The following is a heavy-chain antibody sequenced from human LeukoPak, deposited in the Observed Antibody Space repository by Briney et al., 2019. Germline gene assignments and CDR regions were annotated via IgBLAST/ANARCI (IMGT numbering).Heavy chain of an antibody. D-gene: IGHD3-22*01. CDR1: GDSISSYY. CDR3: ARSERIIMILGGAFDI. CDR2: IYYSGST. J-gene: IGHJ3*02. Sequence: PSETLSLTCTVSGDSISSYYWSWIRQPPGKGLEWIGYIYYSGSTNYSPSLKSRVTISVDTSKNQYSLKLSSVTDPETPVYFCARSERIIMILGGAFDIWGQGTVVTVSS. V-gene: IGHV4-59*08.